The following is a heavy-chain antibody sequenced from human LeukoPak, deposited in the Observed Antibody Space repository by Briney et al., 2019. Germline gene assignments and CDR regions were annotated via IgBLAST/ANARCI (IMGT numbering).Heavy chain of an antibody. Sequence: RGESLKISCKGSGYRFTNYWIGWVRQMPGKGLEWMGIIYPADSDTRYSPSFQGQVTISADKSISTAYLQWSSLKASDTAMYYCARPGYSSSWYYFDYWGQGTLVTVSS. CDR2: IYPADSDT. CDR1: GYRFTNYW. CDR3: ARPGYSSSWYYFDY. V-gene: IGHV5-51*01. J-gene: IGHJ4*02. D-gene: IGHD6-13*01.